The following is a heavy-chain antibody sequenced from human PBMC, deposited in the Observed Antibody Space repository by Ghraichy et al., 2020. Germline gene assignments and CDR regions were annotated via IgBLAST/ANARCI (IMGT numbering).Heavy chain of an antibody. J-gene: IGHJ6*02. V-gene: IGHV3-30*04. D-gene: IGHD3-10*01. CDR1: GFTFSSYA. CDR2: ISYDGSNK. CDR3: ARGANYYGSGSYEGYYGMDV. Sequence: GESLNISCAASGFTFSSYAMHWVRQAPGKGLEWVTVISYDGSNKYYADSVKGRFTISRDNSKNTLYLQMNSLRAEDTAVYYCARGANYYGSGSYEGYYGMDVWGQGTTVTVSS.